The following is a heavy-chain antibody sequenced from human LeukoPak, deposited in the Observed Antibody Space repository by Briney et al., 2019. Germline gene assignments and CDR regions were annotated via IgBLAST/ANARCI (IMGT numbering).Heavy chain of an antibody. CDR1: EFSVGSNY. CDR2: IYSGGST. Sequence: GGSLTLSCAASEFSVGSNYMTWVRQAPGKGLEWVSLIYSGGSTYYADSVKGRFTISRDNSKTTLYLQMNSLRAEDTAIYYCAKDRDPYYYGAGSYYNGVFDYGGQGTLVTVSS. D-gene: IGHD3-10*01. V-gene: IGHV3-53*01. J-gene: IGHJ4*02. CDR3: AKDRDPYYYGAGSYYNGVFDY.